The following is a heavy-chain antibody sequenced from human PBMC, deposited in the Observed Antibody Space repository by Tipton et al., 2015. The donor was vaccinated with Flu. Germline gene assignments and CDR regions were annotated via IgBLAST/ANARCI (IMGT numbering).Heavy chain of an antibody. D-gene: IGHD3-16*01. CDR1: GGSITSYY. CDR3: AREWGDAFDI. CDR2: IYTTGST. V-gene: IGHV4-4*07. J-gene: IGHJ3*02. Sequence: TLSLTCTVSGGSITSYYWSWIRQPAGKGLEWIGRIYTTGSTNYNPSLKSRVTISADTSKNQFSLKLSSVTAADTAVYYCAREWGDAFDIWGQGTMVTVSS.